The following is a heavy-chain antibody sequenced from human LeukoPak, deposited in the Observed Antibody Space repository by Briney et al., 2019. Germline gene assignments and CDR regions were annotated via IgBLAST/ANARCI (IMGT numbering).Heavy chain of an antibody. CDR1: GYTFTSYG. J-gene: IGHJ6*02. CDR2: ISAYNGNT. V-gene: IGHV1-18*01. CDR3: ARGGERYCSSTSCLDYYYGMDV. Sequence: ASVKVSCKASGYTFTSYGISWVRQAPGQGLEWMGWISAYNGNTNYAQKLQDRVTMTTDTSTSTAYMELRSLRSDDTAVYYCARGGERYCSSTSCLDYYYGMDVWGQGTTVTVSS. D-gene: IGHD2-2*01.